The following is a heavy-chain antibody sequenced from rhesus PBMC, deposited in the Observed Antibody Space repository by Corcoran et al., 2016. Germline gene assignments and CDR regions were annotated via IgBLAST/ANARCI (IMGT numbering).Heavy chain of an antibody. D-gene: IGHD6-31*01. J-gene: IGHJ4*01. Sequence: QVQLQESGPGLVKPSETLSLTCAVSGYSISSGYGWGWIRQPPGKGLEWIGQIYGDSGSTYYNPSLKSRVNVSKETSKNQCSLKLSSVTAADTAVYYCVRDFSGYSSGWYYFDYWGQGVLVTVSS. CDR1: GYSISSGYG. V-gene: IGHV4-127*01. CDR2: IYGDSGST. CDR3: VRDFSGYSSGWYYFDY.